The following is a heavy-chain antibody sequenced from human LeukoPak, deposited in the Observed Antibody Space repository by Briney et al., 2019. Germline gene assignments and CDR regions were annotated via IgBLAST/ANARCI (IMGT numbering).Heavy chain of an antibody. CDR3: ARSGDYGDWYSFDY. CDR1: GFTFSSYW. D-gene: IGHD4-17*01. CDR2: INSDGSST. Sequence: GGSLRLSCAASGFTFSSYWMHWVREAPGKGLVWVSRINSDGSSTSYADSVQGRFTISRDNAKHTLYLQMNSLRAEDTAVYYCARSGDYGDWYSFDYWGQGTLVTVSS. V-gene: IGHV3-74*01. J-gene: IGHJ4*02.